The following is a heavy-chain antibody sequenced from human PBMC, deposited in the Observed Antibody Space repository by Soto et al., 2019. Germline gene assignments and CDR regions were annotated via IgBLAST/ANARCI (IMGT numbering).Heavy chain of an antibody. CDR3: AKDVSSRRWFDP. D-gene: IGHD3-16*01. J-gene: IGHJ5*02. CDR1: GASIRSYH. Sequence: AETLSLTCAVSGASIRSYHWSWIRQPAGKGLEWIGRMQHTGNTNYNPSLKSRVTMSVDTSKNQISLKMTSVTAADTAVYFCAKDVSSRRWFDPWGQGILVTVSS. CDR2: MQHTGNT. V-gene: IGHV4-4*07.